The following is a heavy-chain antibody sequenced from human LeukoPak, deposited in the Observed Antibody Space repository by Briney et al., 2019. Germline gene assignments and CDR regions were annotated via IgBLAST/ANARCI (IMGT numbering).Heavy chain of an antibody. CDR1: GFTFSRYS. CDR3: ARDQYGDYSLDY. Sequence: SGGSLRLSCAASGFTFSRYSMNWVRQAPGKGLEWVSSISSSYIYYADSVKGRFTISRDNAKNSLYLQMNSLRAEDTAVYYCARDQYGDYSLDYWGQGTLVTVS. J-gene: IGHJ4*02. V-gene: IGHV3-21*01. CDR2: ISSSYI. D-gene: IGHD4-17*01.